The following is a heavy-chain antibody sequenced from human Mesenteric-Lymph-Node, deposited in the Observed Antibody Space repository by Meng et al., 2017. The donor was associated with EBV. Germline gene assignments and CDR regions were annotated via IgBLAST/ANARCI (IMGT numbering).Heavy chain of an antibody. Sequence: QVEWVESGGGAFKPGRSLRLSCAVSGFSFSSYVMHWVRQAPGKGPEWVALISYDGFNKYYADSVKGRFTISRDNSKNTLYLQMDSLRGEDTAVYYCARDQSPSDWGQGTLVTVSS. CDR3: ARDQSPSD. CDR1: GFSFSSYV. J-gene: IGHJ4*02. CDR2: ISYDGFNK. V-gene: IGHV3-30-3*01.